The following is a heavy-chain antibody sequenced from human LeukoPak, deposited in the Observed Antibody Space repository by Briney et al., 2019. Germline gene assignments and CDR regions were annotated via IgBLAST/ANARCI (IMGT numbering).Heavy chain of an antibody. V-gene: IGHV4-34*01. CDR3: ASGLWFGDYYFDY. D-gene: IGHD3-10*01. Sequence: PSETPSLTCAVYGGSFSGYYWSCIRQPPGKGLEWIGEINHSGSTNYNPSLKSRVTISVDTSKNQFSLKLSSVTAADTAVYYCASGLWFGDYYFDYWGQGTLVTVSS. J-gene: IGHJ4*02. CDR2: INHSGST. CDR1: GGSFSGYY.